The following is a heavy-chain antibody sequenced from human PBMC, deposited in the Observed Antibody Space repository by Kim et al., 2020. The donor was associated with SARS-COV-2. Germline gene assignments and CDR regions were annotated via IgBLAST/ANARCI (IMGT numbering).Heavy chain of an antibody. Sequence: GGSLRLSCAASGFTFSSYWMSWVRQAPGKGLEWVANIKQDGSEKYYVDSVKGRFTISRDNAKNSLYLQMNSLRAEDTAVYYCARDEKSITIFGVVTNSRYYYSYRDVWGKGTTVTASS. V-gene: IGHV3-7*01. J-gene: IGHJ6*03. CDR3: ARDEKSITIFGVVTNSRYYYSYRDV. CDR1: GFTFSSYW. CDR2: IKQDGSEK. D-gene: IGHD3-3*01.